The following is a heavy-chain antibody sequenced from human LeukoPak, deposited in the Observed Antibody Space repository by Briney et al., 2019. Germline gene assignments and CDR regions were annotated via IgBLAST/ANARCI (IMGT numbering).Heavy chain of an antibody. CDR2: ISGSGDST. CDR3: AKVRAPSGWFNSDY. Sequence: PGGSLRLSCAASRFTFSNYVMSWVRQAPGKGLEWVSGISGSGDSTYYADSVKGRFTISRDNSKNTLYLQMNSLRVEDTAAYYCAKVRAPSGWFNSDYWGQGTLVTVSS. D-gene: IGHD6-19*01. V-gene: IGHV3-23*01. J-gene: IGHJ4*02. CDR1: RFTFSNYV.